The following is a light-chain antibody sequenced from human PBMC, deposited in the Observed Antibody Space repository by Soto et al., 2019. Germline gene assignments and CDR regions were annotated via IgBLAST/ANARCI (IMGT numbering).Light chain of an antibody. CDR1: QSVSNYQ. Sequence: EIVLTQSPGTLSLSPGERATLSCRASQSVSNYQLAWFRQKPGQAPRLLVWGAYNRATGIPDRFSGSGSGTDFTLTISGLEHEYFVVFYCYQYGSSPPTFGQGTKVEIK. CDR3: YQYGSSPPT. CDR2: GAY. J-gene: IGKJ1*01. V-gene: IGKV3-20*01.